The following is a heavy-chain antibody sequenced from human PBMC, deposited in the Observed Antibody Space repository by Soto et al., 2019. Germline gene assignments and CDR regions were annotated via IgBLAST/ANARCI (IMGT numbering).Heavy chain of an antibody. Sequence: VLLQASGPGLVQPSGTLSLSCVVSGVSIGSNYYWGWVRQSPGKGLEWLGDMSHIGSVNYNPSRKSRVTISMDKPQNQCSLKLNSVTAADTAVYYCARSLGWYASDYWGQGTLVSVSS. D-gene: IGHD6-19*01. CDR2: MSHIGSV. V-gene: IGHV4-4*02. CDR3: ARSLGWYASDY. CDR1: GVSIGSNYY. J-gene: IGHJ4*02.